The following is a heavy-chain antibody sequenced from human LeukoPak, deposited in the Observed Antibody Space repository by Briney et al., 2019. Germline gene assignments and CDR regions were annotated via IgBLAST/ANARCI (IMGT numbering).Heavy chain of an antibody. Sequence: ASVKVSCKASGGSFSRYAISWVRQAPGQGLEWMGWINTNTGNPTYAQGFTGRFVFSLDTSVSTAYLQISSLEAEDTAVYYCARAGIAAAGTGYWGQGTLVTVSS. D-gene: IGHD6-13*01. CDR3: ARAGIAAAGTGY. J-gene: IGHJ4*02. V-gene: IGHV7-4-1*02. CDR1: GGSFSRYA. CDR2: INTNTGNP.